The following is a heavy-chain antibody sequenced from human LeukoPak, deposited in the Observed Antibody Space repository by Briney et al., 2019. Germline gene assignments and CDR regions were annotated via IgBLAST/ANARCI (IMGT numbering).Heavy chain of an antibody. Sequence: SETLSLTCAVYGGSFSGYYWSWLRQPPGKGLEWIGEINHSGSTNYNPSLKSRVTISVDTSKNQFSLKLSSVTAADTAVYYCARGSRQIVVVTLDYWGQGTLVTVSS. J-gene: IGHJ4*02. V-gene: IGHV4-34*01. CDR2: INHSGST. CDR3: ARGSRQIVVVTLDY. D-gene: IGHD2-21*02. CDR1: GGSFSGYY.